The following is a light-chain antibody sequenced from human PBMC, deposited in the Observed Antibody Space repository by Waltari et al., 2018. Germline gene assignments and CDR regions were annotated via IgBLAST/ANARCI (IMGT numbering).Light chain of an antibody. CDR3: NSYTRRSMFHWV. CDR2: EVT. Sequence: QSALTQPASVSGSPGQSITISCTGTSSDVGGYNYVSWYQHHPGMAPKLIFDEVTKRPSVVSNRFSGSKSGNTASLTISDLQAEDESYYYCNSYTRRSMFHWVFGGGTKVTVL. V-gene: IGLV2-14*01. CDR1: SSDVGGYNY. J-gene: IGLJ3*02.